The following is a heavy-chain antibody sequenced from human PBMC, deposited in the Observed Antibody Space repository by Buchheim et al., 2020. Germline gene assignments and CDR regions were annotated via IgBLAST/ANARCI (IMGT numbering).Heavy chain of an antibody. D-gene: IGHD3-10*01. J-gene: IGHJ6*02. CDR1: GFTFSNYD. V-gene: IGHV3-13*01. CDR2: VGTAGDT. CDR3: VRFGYGMDV. Sequence: EVQVVESGGGLVQPGGSLRLSCAASGFTFSNYDMHWVRQATGKGLEWVSGVGTAGDTFYSGSVKGRFTISRENAKTSLYLQMNSLRAGDTAVYYCVRFGYGMDVWGQGTT.